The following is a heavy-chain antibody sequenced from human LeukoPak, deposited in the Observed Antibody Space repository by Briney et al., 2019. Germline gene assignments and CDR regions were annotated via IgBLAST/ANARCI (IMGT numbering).Heavy chain of an antibody. Sequence: SVKVSCKASGFTFTSSAMQWVRQARGQRLEWIGWIVVGSGNTNYAQKFQERVTITRDMSTSTAYMELSSLRSEDAAVYYCAKDMAAPPPEQYSSSWYMGIVPSEGVDYWGQGTLVTVSS. CDR1: GFTFTSSA. V-gene: IGHV1-58*02. CDR2: IVVGSGNT. D-gene: IGHD6-13*01. CDR3: AKDMAAPPPEQYSSSWYMGIVPSEGVDY. J-gene: IGHJ4*02.